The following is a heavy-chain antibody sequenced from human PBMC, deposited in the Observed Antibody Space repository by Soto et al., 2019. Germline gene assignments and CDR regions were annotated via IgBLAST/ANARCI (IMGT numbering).Heavy chain of an antibody. V-gene: IGHV1-69*02. J-gene: IGHJ4*02. CDR3: ARFKVGEDY. CDR1: GGTFSNYT. D-gene: IGHD1-26*01. Sequence: QLQLVQSGAEVKKPGSSVKVSCKASGGTFSNYTITWVRQAPGQGLEWMGRLIPILGLANYAQKFRGRVTITADKSTITAYMELRSLRSEDTAMYDCARFKVGEDYWGQGTLVTVSS. CDR2: LIPILGLA.